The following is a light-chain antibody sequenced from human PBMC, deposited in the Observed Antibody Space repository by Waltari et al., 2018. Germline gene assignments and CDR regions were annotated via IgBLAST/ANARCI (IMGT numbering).Light chain of an antibody. CDR2: CAS. V-gene: IGKV4-1*01. CDR1: QSVLYSSNNKNY. Sequence: DIVMTQSPDSLAVSLGERATINCKSSQSVLYSSNNKNYLAWYQQKPGQPPKLLIYCASTRESGVPDRFSGSGSGTDFTLTISSLQAEDVAVYYCQQYYSTPWEFGQGTKVEIK. CDR3: QQYYSTPWE. J-gene: IGKJ1*01.